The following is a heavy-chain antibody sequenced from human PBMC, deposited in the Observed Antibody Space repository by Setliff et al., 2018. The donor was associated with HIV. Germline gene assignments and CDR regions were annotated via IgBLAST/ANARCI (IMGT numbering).Heavy chain of an antibody. J-gene: IGHJ4*02. V-gene: IGHV3-15*01. CDR2: MKSIPDGGTT. D-gene: IGHD2-21*01. Sequence: PGGSLRLSCVVSGFTVSDVWMSWVRQATGKGLEWIGRMKSIPDGGTTDYAAPVKGRFTISRDDSKNTLYLQMNSLKTEDTAVYYCTTGTRLVDWGQGALVTVSS. CDR3: TTGTRLVD. CDR1: GFTVSDVW.